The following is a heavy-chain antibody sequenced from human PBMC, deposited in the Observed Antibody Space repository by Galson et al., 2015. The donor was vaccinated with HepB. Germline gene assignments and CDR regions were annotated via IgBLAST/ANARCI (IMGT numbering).Heavy chain of an antibody. CDR3: ARDQWLVGPPYYYYGMDV. V-gene: IGHV6-1*01. D-gene: IGHD6-19*01. Sequence: CAISGDSVSSNSAAWNWIRQSPSRGLEWLGRTYYRSKWYNDYAVSVKSRITINPDTSKNQFSLQLNSVTPEDTAVYYCARDQWLVGPPYYYYGMDVWGQGTTVTVSS. CDR1: GDSVSSNSAA. CDR2: TYYRSKWYN. J-gene: IGHJ6*02.